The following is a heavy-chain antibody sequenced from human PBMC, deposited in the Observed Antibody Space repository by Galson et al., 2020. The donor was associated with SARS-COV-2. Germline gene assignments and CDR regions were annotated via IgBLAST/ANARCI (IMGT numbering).Heavy chain of an antibody. J-gene: IGHJ2*01. D-gene: IGHD3-10*01. CDR1: GGSISTGGYY. CDR2: IYYSGST. CDR3: ARDHYGSGSPGYFDL. V-gene: IGHV4-31*03. Sequence: SETLSLTCTVSGGSISTGGYYWSWIRQLPGKGLEWIGYIYYSGSTYYNPSLKSRLIISIDTSKNQFSLELRPVTAADTAVYYCARDHYGSGSPGYFDLWGRGTLVTVSS.